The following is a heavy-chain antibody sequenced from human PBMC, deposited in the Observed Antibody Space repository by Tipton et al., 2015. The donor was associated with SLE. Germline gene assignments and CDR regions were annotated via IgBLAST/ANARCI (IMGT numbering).Heavy chain of an antibody. J-gene: IGHJ4*02. CDR1: GGSISISSYY. D-gene: IGHD3-10*01. CDR2: IYYSGST. V-gene: IGHV4-39*01. Sequence: TLSLTCTVSGGSISISSYYWGWIRQPPGKGLEWIGTIYYSGSTSCNPSLKSRVTISVDTSKNQFSLKLSSVTAADTAVYYCARGDPTYGSGSYYFDYWGQGTLVTVSS. CDR3: ARGDPTYGSGSYYFDY.